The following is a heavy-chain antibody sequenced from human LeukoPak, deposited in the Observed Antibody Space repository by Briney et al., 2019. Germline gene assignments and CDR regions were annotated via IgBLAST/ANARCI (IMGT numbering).Heavy chain of an antibody. V-gene: IGHV3-23*01. D-gene: IGHD4-23*01. CDR3: AKSLDYGGNRARLDF. Sequence: GGSLRLSCAASGFTFNAYGMNWVRQAPGKGLEWVSAVSGSGSTTYYARSVKGRFTVSRDNSKNTLYLQMNSLRVDDTAVYYCAKSLDYGGNRARLDFWGQGTLVTVSS. J-gene: IGHJ4*02. CDR1: GFTFNAYG. CDR2: VSGSGSTT.